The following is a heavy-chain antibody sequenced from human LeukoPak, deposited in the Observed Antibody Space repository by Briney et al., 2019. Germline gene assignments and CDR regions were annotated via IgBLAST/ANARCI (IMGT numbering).Heavy chain of an antibody. Sequence: SETLSLTCAVYGGSFSGYYWSWIRQPPGKGLEWIGEINHSGSTNYNPSLKSRVTISVDTSKNQFSLKLSSVTAADTAVYYCARYRLKILPGSGLWGQGTLVTVSS. CDR2: INHSGST. J-gene: IGHJ4*02. D-gene: IGHD3-9*01. V-gene: IGHV4-34*01. CDR3: ARYRLKILPGSGL. CDR1: GGSFSGYY.